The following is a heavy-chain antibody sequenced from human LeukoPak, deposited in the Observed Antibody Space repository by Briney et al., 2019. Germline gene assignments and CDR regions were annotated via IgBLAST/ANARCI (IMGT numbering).Heavy chain of an antibody. CDR3: AKSPRYSYGKYYFDY. V-gene: IGHV3-23*01. CDR2: ISGSDGST. J-gene: IGHJ4*02. CDR1: GFTFSSYA. Sequence: GGALRLSCAAFGFTFSSYALGWVRQAPGKGPGWGSAISGSDGSTYYADSVKGRFTISRDNSKNTLYLQMNSLRAEDTAVYYCAKSPRYSYGKYYFDYWGQGTLVTVSS. D-gene: IGHD5-18*01.